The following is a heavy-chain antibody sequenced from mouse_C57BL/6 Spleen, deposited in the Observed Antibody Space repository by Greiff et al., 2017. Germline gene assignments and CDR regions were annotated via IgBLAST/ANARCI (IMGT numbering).Heavy chain of an antibody. J-gene: IGHJ2*01. CDR3: ARGGDGNLDYFDY. D-gene: IGHD2-1*01. CDR1: GYAFSSYW. Sequence: QVQLQQSGAELVKPGASVKISCKASGYAFSSYWMNWVKQRPGKGLEWIGQIYPGDGDTNYNGKFKGKATLTADKSSSTAYMQLSSLTSEDSAVYFCARGGDGNLDYFDYWGQGTTRTVSS. V-gene: IGHV1-80*01. CDR2: IYPGDGDT.